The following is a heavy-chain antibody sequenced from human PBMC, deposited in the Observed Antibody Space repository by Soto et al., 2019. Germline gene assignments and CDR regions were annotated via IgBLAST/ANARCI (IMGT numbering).Heavy chain of an antibody. CDR2: IKSKTDGGTT. J-gene: IGHJ5*02. CDR3: ARGLRYCSSTNCPNCFDP. CDR1: GVTFIDSA. D-gene: IGHD2-2*01. V-gene: IGHV3-15*07. Sequence: PWGSLRLSWAASGVTFIDSAIHWVRQAPGKGLEWVGRIKSKTDGGTTDYAAPVKGRFTITKDTSKNQVVLTMTNMDPVDTATYYCARGLRYCSSTNCPNCFDPWGQGTLVTVSS.